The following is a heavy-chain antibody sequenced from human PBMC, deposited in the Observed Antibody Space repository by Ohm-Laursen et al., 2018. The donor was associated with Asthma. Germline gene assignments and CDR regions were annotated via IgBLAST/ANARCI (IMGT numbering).Heavy chain of an antibody. V-gene: IGHV3-NL1*01. CDR3: ASTNTLEA. Sequence: SLRLSCTASAFTFSSYGMHWVRQAPGKGLEWVSVISSGGSTYYADSVKGRFTISRDNSKNTLYLQMNSLRAEDTAMYYCASTNTLEAWGQGTLVTVSS. D-gene: IGHD1/OR15-1a*01. J-gene: IGHJ5*02. CDR2: ISSGGST. CDR1: AFTFSSYG.